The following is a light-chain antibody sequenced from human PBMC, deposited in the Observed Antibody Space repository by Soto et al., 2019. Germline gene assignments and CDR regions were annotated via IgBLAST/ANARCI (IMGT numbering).Light chain of an antibody. CDR2: EDD. CDR1: SGSIASNY. Sequence: NFMLTQPHSVSESPGKTVTISCTRSSGSIASNYEQWFQQRPGSAPTTVIYEDDRRPSGVPDRFSGSIDRSSNSASLIISRLKTEDEGDYYCQSYDSGSHVIFGGGTQLTVL. J-gene: IGLJ2*01. CDR3: QSYDSGSHVI. V-gene: IGLV6-57*04.